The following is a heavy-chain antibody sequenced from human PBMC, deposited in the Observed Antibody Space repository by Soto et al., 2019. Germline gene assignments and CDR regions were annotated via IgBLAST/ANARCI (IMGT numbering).Heavy chain of an antibody. V-gene: IGHV1-69*02. Sequence: QVQLVQSGAEVKKPGSSVKVSCKASRGTFSSYTISWVRQAPGQGLEWMGRIIPILGIANYAQKFQGRVTITADKSTSTAYMELSSLRSEDTAVYYCARALRRYCTNGVCSNWFDPWGQGTLVTVSS. D-gene: IGHD2-8*01. J-gene: IGHJ5*02. CDR1: RGTFSSYT. CDR2: IIPILGIA. CDR3: ARALRRYCTNGVCSNWFDP.